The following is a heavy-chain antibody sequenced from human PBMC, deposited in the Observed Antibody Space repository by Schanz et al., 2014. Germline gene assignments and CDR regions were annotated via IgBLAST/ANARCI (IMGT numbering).Heavy chain of an antibody. CDR1: GFSFSSYA. Sequence: EVQLAESGGGLVEPGGSLRLSCAASGFSFSSYAMGWVRQARGKGLEWVSAMNESHSTIYYADSVRGRFTISRDNAENTLFLQMNSLRAEDTAVYYCARKVVATIGGYYDNWGQGTLVIVSS. V-gene: IGHV3-23*04. CDR3: ARKVVATIGGYYDN. J-gene: IGHJ4*02. CDR2: MNESHSTI. D-gene: IGHD5-12*01.